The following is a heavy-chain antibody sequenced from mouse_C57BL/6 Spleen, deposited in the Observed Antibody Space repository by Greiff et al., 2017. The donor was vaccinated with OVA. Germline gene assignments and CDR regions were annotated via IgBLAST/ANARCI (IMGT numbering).Heavy chain of an antibody. CDR1: GYAFSSSW. V-gene: IGHV1-82*01. CDR2: IYPGDGDT. Sequence: VQLQESGPELVKPGASVKISCKASGYAFSSSWMNWVKQRPGKGLEWIGRIYPGDGDTNYNGKFKGKATLTADKSSSTAYMQLSSLTSEDSAVYFCARAGNYRFDYWGQGTTLTVSS. J-gene: IGHJ2*01. CDR3: ARAGNYRFDY. D-gene: IGHD2-1*01.